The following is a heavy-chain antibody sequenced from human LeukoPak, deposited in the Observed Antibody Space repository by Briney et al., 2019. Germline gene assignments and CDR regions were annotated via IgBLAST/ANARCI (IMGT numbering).Heavy chain of an antibody. V-gene: IGHV4-59*08. CDR1: GGSISSYY. Sequence: SSETLSLTCTVSGGSISSYYWSWIRQPPGKGLEWIGYIYYSGSTNYNPSLKSRVTISVDTSKNQFSLKLSSVTAADTAVYYCARWSYSSGWYVGAFDIWGQGTMVTVSS. D-gene: IGHD6-19*01. CDR3: ARWSYSSGWYVGAFDI. CDR2: IYYSGST. J-gene: IGHJ3*02.